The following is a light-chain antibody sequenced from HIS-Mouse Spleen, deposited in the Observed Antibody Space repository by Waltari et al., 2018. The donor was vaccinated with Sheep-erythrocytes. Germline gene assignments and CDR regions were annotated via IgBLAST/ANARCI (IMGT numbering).Light chain of an antibody. Sequence: EIVMTQSPATLSVSPGERATLPGRAMQSVSSNLAWYQQNPGQAPRLLIYGGSTRATGIPARFSGSGSGTEFTLTISSMQSEDFAVYYCQQYNNWPPYTFGQGTKLEIK. V-gene: IGKV3-15*01. CDR3: QQYNNWPPYT. CDR1: QSVSSN. J-gene: IGKJ2*01. CDR2: GGS.